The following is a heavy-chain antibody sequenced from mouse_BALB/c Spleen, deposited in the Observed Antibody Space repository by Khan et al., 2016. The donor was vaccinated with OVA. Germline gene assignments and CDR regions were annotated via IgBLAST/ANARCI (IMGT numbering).Heavy chain of an antibody. Sequence: IQLVQSGAEFVRPGASVKLSCTASGFTFTDYYIHWVKQRPKRGLEWIGGISTENGDTKYAPKFKGKATMTADTSSNTAYLHLRSLTSEDTAVYYCDAARGALWFAYWGQGTLVTVSA. CDR3: DAARGALWFAY. J-gene: IGHJ3*01. CDR2: ISTENGDT. V-gene: IGHV14-4*02. CDR1: GFTFTDYY.